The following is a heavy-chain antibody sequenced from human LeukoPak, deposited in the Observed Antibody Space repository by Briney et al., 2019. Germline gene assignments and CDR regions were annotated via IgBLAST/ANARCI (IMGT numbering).Heavy chain of an antibody. CDR1: GGTFSSYA. J-gene: IGHJ4*02. CDR3: ARTMYYYDQRAGFDY. V-gene: IGHV1-69*13. Sequence: ASVKVSCTASGGTFSSYAISWVRQAPGQGLEWMGGIIPIFGTANYAQKFQGRVTITADESTSTAYMELSSLRSEDTAVYYCARTMYYYDQRAGFDYWGQGTLVTVSS. CDR2: IIPIFGTA. D-gene: IGHD3-22*01.